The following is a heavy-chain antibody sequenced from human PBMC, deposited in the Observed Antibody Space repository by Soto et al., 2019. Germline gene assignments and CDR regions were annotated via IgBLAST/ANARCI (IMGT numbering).Heavy chain of an antibody. CDR3: ARQDYNYAYFDF. J-gene: IGHJ4*02. D-gene: IGHD5-18*01. V-gene: IGHV5-51*01. CDR1: GYIFTNYW. Sequence: PGESLKISCNGSGYIFTNYWIGWVRQMPGKGLEWMGIIYPGDSDTRYSPSFQGQVIISVDQSISTAYLQWSSLQASDTAMYYCARQDYNYAYFDFWGQGTLVTVSS. CDR2: IYPGDSDT.